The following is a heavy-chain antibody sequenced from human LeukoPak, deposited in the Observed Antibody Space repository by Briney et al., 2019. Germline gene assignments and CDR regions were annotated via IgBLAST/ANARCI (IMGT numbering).Heavy chain of an antibody. CDR2: INVGRGDS. V-gene: IGHV1-3*03. J-gene: IGHJ3*02. CDR1: GYTFTSYT. CDR3: ARDGRLGSPWFGDKGDDAFDI. Sequence: GASVKVSCKASGYTFTSYTIHWVRQAPGQSLEWMGWINVGRGDSKCSQEFQGRVSLTRDTPATTAYLEVSSLRPEDMAVYYCARDGRLGSPWFGDKGDDAFDIWGQGTMVTVSS. D-gene: IGHD3-10*01.